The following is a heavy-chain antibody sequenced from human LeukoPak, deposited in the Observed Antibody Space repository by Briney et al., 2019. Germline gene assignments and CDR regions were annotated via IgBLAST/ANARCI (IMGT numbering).Heavy chain of an antibody. CDR3: ATLALPPPLDGAFDI. D-gene: IGHD1-1*01. Sequence: SETLSLTCTVSGGSISSSIYYWGWIRQPPGKGLEWIGCIYYSGSTYYNPSLKSRVTISVDTSKNQFSLKLSSVTAADTAVYYCATLALPPPLDGAFDIWGQGTMVTVSS. CDR2: IYYSGST. J-gene: IGHJ3*02. CDR1: GGSISSSIYY. V-gene: IGHV4-39*07.